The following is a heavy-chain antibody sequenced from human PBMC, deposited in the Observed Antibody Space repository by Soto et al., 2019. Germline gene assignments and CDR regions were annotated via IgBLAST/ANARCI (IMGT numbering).Heavy chain of an antibody. CDR3: ARPPGYISDWYYFDL. Sequence: ASVKVSCKASGYTFIDYCMHWVRQAPGQGFEWMGRISPRSGGTNYAQKFQGRVTMTWDTSLNTAYMELSSLISEDTAVYYCARPPGYISDWYYFDLWGQGTLVTVSS. V-gene: IGHV1-2*02. CDR2: ISPRSGGT. CDR1: GYTFIDYC. J-gene: IGHJ4*02. D-gene: IGHD3-9*01.